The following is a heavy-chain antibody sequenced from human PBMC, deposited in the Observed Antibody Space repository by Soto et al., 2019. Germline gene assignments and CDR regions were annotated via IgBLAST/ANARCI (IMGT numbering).Heavy chain of an antibody. J-gene: IGHJ4*02. D-gene: IGHD3-10*01. Sequence: QVQLQESGPGLVKPSQTLSLTCTVSGGSISSGGYYWSWIRQHPGKGLEWIGYIYYSGSTYYNPSLKSRVTRSVDTAKNQFALKLSSVTAADTAVYYCARVPILLWFGELSSYFDYWGQGTLVTVSS. V-gene: IGHV4-31*03. CDR1: GGSISSGGYY. CDR3: ARVPILLWFGELSSYFDY. CDR2: IYYSGST.